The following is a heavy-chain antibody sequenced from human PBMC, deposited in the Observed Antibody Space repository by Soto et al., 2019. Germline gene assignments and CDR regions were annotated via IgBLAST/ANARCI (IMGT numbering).Heavy chain of an antibody. V-gene: IGHV1-18*01. Sequence: GASVKVSCTASGYTLTSYGISWVRQAPGQGLEWMGWISAYNGNTNYAQKLQGRVTMTTDTSTSTAYMELRSLRSDDTAVYYCARDHSGSWLIRNDYWGQGTLVTVSS. CDR3: ARDHSGSWLIRNDY. J-gene: IGHJ4*02. CDR2: ISAYNGNT. CDR1: GYTLTSYG. D-gene: IGHD6-13*01.